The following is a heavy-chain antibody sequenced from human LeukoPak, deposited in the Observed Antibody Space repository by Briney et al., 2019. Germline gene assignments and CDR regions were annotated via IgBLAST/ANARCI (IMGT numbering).Heavy chain of an antibody. Sequence: GGSLRLSCAASGFTFSDYYMSWIRQAPGKGLERVSYISSSGSTIYYADSVKGRFTISRDNAKNSLYLQMNSLRAEDTAVYYCARDRSRPSYCYYYMDVWGKGTTVTVSS. CDR1: GFTFSDYY. CDR2: ISSSGSTI. J-gene: IGHJ6*03. CDR3: ARDRSRPSYCYYYMDV. V-gene: IGHV3-11*04.